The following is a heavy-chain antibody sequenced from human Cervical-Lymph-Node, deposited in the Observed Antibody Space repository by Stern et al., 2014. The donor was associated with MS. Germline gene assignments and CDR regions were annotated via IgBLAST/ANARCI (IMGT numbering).Heavy chain of an antibody. CDR1: GYTFTTYY. Sequence: VQLGESGAEVKTPGASEKGSCKASGYTFTTYYMHWVRQAPGQGLEWMGMIYPSGGSTSYAPKFQGRVTMTRDTSTSTIYMELSSLRSEDTAIYYCARDRFAFDFWGQGTMVTVSS. CDR3: ARDRFAFDF. CDR2: IYPSGGST. J-gene: IGHJ3*01. V-gene: IGHV1-46*01.